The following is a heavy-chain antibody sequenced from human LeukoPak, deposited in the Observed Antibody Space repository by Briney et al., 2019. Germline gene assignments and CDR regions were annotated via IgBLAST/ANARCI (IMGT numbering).Heavy chain of an antibody. CDR1: GFTFSDYY. CDR2: ISSSGSTI. J-gene: IGHJ6*02. Sequence: KSGGSLRLSCAASGFTFSDYYMSWIRQAPGKGLEWVSYISSSGSTIYYADSVKGRFTISRDNAKNSLYLQMNSLRAEDTAVYYCARDLVKVDCSGGSCLDYYYYGMDVWGQGTTVTVSS. V-gene: IGHV3-11*01. D-gene: IGHD2-15*01. CDR3: ARDLVKVDCSGGSCLDYYYYGMDV.